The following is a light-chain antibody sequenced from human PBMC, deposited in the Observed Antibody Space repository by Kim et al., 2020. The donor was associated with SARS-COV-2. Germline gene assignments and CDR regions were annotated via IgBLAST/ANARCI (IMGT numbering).Light chain of an antibody. Sequence: RVTISCTGSRSKIGAGYDVPWYQQLPGTAPKLLIYGNSNRPSGVPDRFSGSKSGTSASLAITGLQAEDEADYYCQSYDSSLSGSKVFGGGTQLTVL. CDR3: QSYDSSLSGSKV. V-gene: IGLV1-40*01. CDR2: GNS. J-gene: IGLJ2*01. CDR1: RSKIGAGYD.